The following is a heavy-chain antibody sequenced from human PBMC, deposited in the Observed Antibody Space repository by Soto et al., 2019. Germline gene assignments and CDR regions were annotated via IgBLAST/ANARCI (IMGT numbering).Heavy chain of an antibody. V-gene: IGHV5-10-1*01. CDR2: IDPSDSQT. CDR1: GYSFAGYW. CDR3: ARQIYDSDTGPNFQYYFDS. D-gene: IGHD3-22*01. J-gene: IGHJ4*02. Sequence: PGESLKSSCKGSGYSFAGYWITWVRQKPGKGLEWMGRIDPSDSQTYYSPSFRGHVTSSVTKSITTVFLQWSSLRASDTAMYYCARQIYDSDTGPNFQYYFDSWGQGTQVTVSS.